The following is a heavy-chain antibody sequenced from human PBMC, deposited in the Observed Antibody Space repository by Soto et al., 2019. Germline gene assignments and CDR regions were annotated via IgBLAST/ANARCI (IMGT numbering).Heavy chain of an antibody. D-gene: IGHD3-3*01. J-gene: IGHJ4*02. CDR3: ARGGVSTRTFDY. CDR1: GYNFAGYW. Sequence: GESLKISCKGSGYNFAGYWIAWVRQMPGKGLELMGIIYPSDSDTRYRPSFQGQVTISADKSISTAYLQWSSLRASDTAMYYCARGGVSTRTFDYWGQGTPVTVSS. CDR2: IYPSDSDT. V-gene: IGHV5-51*01.